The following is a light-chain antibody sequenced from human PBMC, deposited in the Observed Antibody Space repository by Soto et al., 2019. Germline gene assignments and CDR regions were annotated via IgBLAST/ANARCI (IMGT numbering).Light chain of an antibody. J-gene: IGKJ2*01. CDR1: QSVSSN. CDR3: HLYNIRPYT. Sequence: EIVLTQSPGTLSLSPGERATLSCRASQSVSSNLAWYQQKPGQAPSLLIYGAFTRATGIPARFSASGSGTEFTLTISSLQSDDYGVYYCHLYNIRPYTFGQGTKVDIK. CDR2: GAF. V-gene: IGKV3-15*01.